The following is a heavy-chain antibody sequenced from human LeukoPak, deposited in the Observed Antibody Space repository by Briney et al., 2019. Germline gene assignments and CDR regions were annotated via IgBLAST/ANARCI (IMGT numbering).Heavy chain of an antibody. CDR1: GDSVSSNSAA. D-gene: IGHD6-13*01. J-gene: IGHJ4*02. V-gene: IGHV6-1*01. Sequence: TLSLTCAISGDSVSSNSAAWNWIRQSPSRGLEWLGRTYYRSKWYNDYAVSVKSRITINPDTSKNQFSLQLNSVTPEDTAVYYCARGTPYSSSWYGGFDYWGQGTLVTVSS. CDR2: TYYRSKWYN. CDR3: ARGTPYSSSWYGGFDY.